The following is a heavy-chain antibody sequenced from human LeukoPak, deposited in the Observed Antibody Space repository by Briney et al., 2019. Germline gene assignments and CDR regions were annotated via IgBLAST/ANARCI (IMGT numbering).Heavy chain of an antibody. CDR1: GGSITDYY. J-gene: IGHJ3*01. CDR3: ARGTGAYYYL. CDR2: IYYSGST. V-gene: IGHV4-59*01. Sequence: PSETLSLTCTVSGGSITDYYWSWVRQPPGQGLEWIGYIYYSGSTKYNPYLKSRVTISIDTSKNQFSLKLSSVTAADTALYYCARGTGAYYYLWGQGTVVTVSS. D-gene: IGHD3-22*01.